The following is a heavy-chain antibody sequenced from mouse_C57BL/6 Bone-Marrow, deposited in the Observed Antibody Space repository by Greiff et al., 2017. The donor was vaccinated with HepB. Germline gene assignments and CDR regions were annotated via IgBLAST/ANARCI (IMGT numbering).Heavy chain of an antibody. D-gene: IGHD1-1*01. Sequence: EVKVVESAGGLVQPGSSMKLSCTASGFTFSDYYMAWVRQVPEKGLEWVANINYDGSSTYYLDSLKSRFIISRDNAKNILYLQMSSLKSEDTATYYCARGEDYYGSSYFDYWGQGTTLTVSS. CDR3: ARGEDYYGSSYFDY. J-gene: IGHJ2*01. CDR1: GFTFSDYY. V-gene: IGHV5-16*01. CDR2: INYDGSST.